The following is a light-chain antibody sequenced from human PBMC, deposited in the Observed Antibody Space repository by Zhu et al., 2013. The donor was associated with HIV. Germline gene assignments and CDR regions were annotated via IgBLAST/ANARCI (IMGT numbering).Light chain of an antibody. CDR3: SSYTSSSTWV. CDR2: EVS. CDR1: TSDVGGYNY. V-gene: IGLV2-14*01. Sequence: QSALTQPASVSGSPGQSITISCTGITSDVGGYNYVSWYQQHPGKAPKLMIYEVSNRPSGVSNRFSGSKSGNTASLTISGLQAEDEADYYCSSYTSSSTWVFGGGTKLTVL. J-gene: IGLJ3*02.